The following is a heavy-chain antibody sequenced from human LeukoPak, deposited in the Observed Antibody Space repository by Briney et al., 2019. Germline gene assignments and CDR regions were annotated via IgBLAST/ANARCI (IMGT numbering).Heavy chain of an antibody. D-gene: IGHD4-11*01. CDR1: GYTLTELS. CDR2: FDPEDGET. Sequence: GASVKVSCKVSGYTLTELSMHWVRQAPGKGLEWMGGFDPEDGETIYAQKFQGRVTMTRDTSTNTVYMELSSLRSEDTAVYYCASASHTVTTPTGYWGQGTLVTVSS. V-gene: IGHV1-24*01. J-gene: IGHJ4*02. CDR3: ASASHTVTTPTGY.